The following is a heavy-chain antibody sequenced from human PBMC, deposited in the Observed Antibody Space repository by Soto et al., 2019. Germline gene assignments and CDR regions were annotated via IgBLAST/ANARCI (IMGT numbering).Heavy chain of an antibody. CDR2: IIPIFGTA. CDR3: ATVRKFFDWLGYYYYYGMDV. D-gene: IGHD3-9*01. V-gene: IGHV1-69*13. Sequence: SVKISCKASGGTFSSYAISWVRQATGQGLEWMGGIIPIFGTANYAQKFQGRVTITADESTSTAYMELSSLRSQDTGVYYCATVRKFFDWLGYYYYYGMDVWRQGTTVTVSS. CDR1: GGTFSSYA. J-gene: IGHJ6*02.